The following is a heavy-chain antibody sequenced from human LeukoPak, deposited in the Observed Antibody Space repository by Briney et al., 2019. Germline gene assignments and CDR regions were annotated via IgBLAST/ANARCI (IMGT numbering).Heavy chain of an antibody. CDR1: GSTLSSYW. V-gene: IGHV3-74*01. CDR2: IKTDGSST. Sequence: GGCLRLSCAAYGSTLSSYWMQWVRQAPGKGLVWVSRIKTDGSSTSYADSVKGRFTIYRDNAKNTLYLQMNSLRAEDTAVYYCSRDGVGITPFDYWGQGTLVTVSS. J-gene: IGHJ4*02. CDR3: SRDGVGITPFDY. D-gene: IGHD3-3*01.